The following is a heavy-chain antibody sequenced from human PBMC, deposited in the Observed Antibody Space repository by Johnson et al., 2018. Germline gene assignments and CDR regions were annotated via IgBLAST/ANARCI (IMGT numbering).Heavy chain of an antibody. CDR2: ISYDGSNK. V-gene: IGHV3-30*03. Sequence: QVQLQESGGGVVQPGRSLRLSCAVSGFTFSSYAMNWVRQAPGKGLEWVAVISYDGSNKYYADSVKGRFTISRDNSKNTVYLQMNGLRVEETGVYYCARFGNQPWDSSGWYGGVDYWGQGTLVTVSS. CDR1: GFTFSSYA. J-gene: IGHJ4*02. D-gene: IGHD6-19*01. CDR3: ARFGNQPWDSSGWYGGVDY.